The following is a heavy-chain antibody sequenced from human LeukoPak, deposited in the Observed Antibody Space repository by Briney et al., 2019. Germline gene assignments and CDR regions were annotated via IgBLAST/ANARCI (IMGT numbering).Heavy chain of an antibody. Sequence: GGSLRLSCAASGFTFSSYAMSWVRQAPGKGLEWVTAISGSGGSTYYADSVKGRFTISRDNSKNTLYLQMNSLRAEDTAVYYCAKGQIQLWLVDPLDVWGQGTTVTVSS. CDR2: ISGSGGST. CDR3: AKGQIQLWLVDPLDV. J-gene: IGHJ6*02. CDR1: GFTFSSYA. V-gene: IGHV3-23*01. D-gene: IGHD5-18*01.